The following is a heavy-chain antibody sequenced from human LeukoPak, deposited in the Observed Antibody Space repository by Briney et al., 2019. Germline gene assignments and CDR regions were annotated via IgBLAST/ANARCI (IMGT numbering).Heavy chain of an antibody. CDR1: GFTVSSNY. CDR3: ASSGNYRIYYFDY. V-gene: IGHV3-66*01. D-gene: IGHD1-26*01. Sequence: GGSLRLSCAASGFTVSSNYMSWVRQAPGKGLEWVSLIYSGGSTYYSDSVKGRFTISRDNSKNTLYLQMNSLRAEDTAVYYCASSGNYRIYYFDYWGQGTLVTVSS. CDR2: IYSGGST. J-gene: IGHJ4*02.